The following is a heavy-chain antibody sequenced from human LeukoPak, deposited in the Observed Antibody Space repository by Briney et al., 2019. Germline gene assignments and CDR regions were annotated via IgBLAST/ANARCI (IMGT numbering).Heavy chain of an antibody. CDR1: GASISSYY. V-gene: IGHV4-4*07. CDR3: AQDRGYNYPFRYFDH. CDR2: ISTSGST. Sequence: SETLSLTCTVSGASISSYYWSWIRQPAGKGLEWIGRISTSGSTNYNPSLKSRVTISVDKSKNQFSLKLTSVTAADTAIYYCAQDRGYNYPFRYFDHWGQGTLVTVSS. D-gene: IGHD5-24*01. J-gene: IGHJ4*02.